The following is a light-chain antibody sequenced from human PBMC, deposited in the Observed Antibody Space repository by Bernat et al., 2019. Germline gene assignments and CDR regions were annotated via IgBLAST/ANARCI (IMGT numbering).Light chain of an antibody. CDR1: QDISHY. V-gene: IGKV1-33*01. Sequence: DIQMTQSPSSLSASVGDRVTITCQASQDISHYLNWYQQKPGKAPKLLIYDASNLETGVPSSFSGSGSGTDFTFTISSLQPEDIATYYCQQYKNFPLTFGGGTRVEIK. J-gene: IGKJ4*01. CDR3: QQYKNFPLT. CDR2: DAS.